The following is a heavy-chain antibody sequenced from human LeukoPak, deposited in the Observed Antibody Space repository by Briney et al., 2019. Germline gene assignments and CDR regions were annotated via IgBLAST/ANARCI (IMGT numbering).Heavy chain of an antibody. D-gene: IGHD2-8*01. J-gene: IGHJ4*02. CDR2: IIPIFGTA. CDR3: AREAQGYCTNGVCYGAGGEDY. CDR1: GGTFSSYA. Sequence: SVKVSCKASGGTFSSYAISWVRQAPGQGLEWMGGIIPIFGTANYAQKFQGRVTITADESTSTAYMELSSLRSEDTAVYYCAREAQGYCTNGVCYGAGGEDYWGQGTLVTVSS. V-gene: IGHV1-69*13.